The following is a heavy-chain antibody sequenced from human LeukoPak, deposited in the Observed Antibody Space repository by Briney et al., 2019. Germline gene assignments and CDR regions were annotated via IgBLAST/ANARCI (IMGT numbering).Heavy chain of an antibody. D-gene: IGHD1-26*01. V-gene: IGHV1-69*05. Sequence: SVKVSCKASGGTFSSYAISWVRQAPGQGLEWMGGIIPIFGTATYAQKFQGRVTITTDESTSTAYMELSSLRSEDTAVYYCASERYSGSYVDRNYFDYWGQGTLVTVSS. J-gene: IGHJ4*02. CDR2: IIPIFGTA. CDR3: ASERYSGSYVDRNYFDY. CDR1: GGTFSSYA.